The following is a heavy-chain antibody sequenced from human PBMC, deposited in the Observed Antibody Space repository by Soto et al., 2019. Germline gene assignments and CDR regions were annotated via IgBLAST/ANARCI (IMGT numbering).Heavy chain of an antibody. CDR2: TYYRSKWYN. CDR3: ARDGPPGGCQLLQGYNWFDP. D-gene: IGHD2-2*01. V-gene: IGHV6-1*01. CDR1: GDSVSSNSAA. Sequence: SQTLSLTCAISGDSVSSNSAAWNWIRQSPSRGLEWLGRTYYRSKWYNDYAVSVKSRITINPDTSKNQFSLQLNSVTPEDTAVYYCARDGPPGGCQLLQGYNWFDPWGQGTLVTVSS. J-gene: IGHJ5*02.